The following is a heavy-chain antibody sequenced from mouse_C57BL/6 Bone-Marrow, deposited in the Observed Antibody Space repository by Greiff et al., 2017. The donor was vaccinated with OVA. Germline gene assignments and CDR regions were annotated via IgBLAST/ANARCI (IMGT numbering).Heavy chain of an antibody. CDR2: ISNGGGST. CDR1: GFTFSDYY. D-gene: IGHD4-1*01. J-gene: IGHJ1*03. Sequence: EVQLQQSGGGLVQPGGSLKLSCAASGFTFSDYYMYWVRQTPEKRLEWVAYISNGGGSTYYPDTVNGRFTISRDNAKNTRYLQMSRLKSEDTAMYYCARNWYWYFDVWGTGTTGTVSS. CDR3: ARNWYWYFDV. V-gene: IGHV5-12*01.